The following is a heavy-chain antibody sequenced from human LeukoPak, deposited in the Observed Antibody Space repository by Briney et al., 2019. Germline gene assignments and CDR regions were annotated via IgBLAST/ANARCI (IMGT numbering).Heavy chain of an antibody. D-gene: IGHD5-24*01. J-gene: IGHJ3*02. V-gene: IGHV4-59*01. Sequence: SETLSLTCTVSGGSISNYHWSWIRQPPGKGLGWIGYIYYRGSTKYNPSLESRVTISVDMSKNQFSLRLNSVTAADTAVYYCARVQADGHSDIWGQGTMVTVSS. CDR1: GGSISNYH. CDR3: ARVQADGHSDI. CDR2: IYYRGST.